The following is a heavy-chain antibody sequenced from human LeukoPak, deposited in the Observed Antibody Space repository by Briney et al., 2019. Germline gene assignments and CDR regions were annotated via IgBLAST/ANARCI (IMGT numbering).Heavy chain of an antibody. D-gene: IGHD3-10*01. CDR1: GYTFTSYD. V-gene: IGHV1-8*03. CDR2: MNPNSGNT. Sequence: ASVKVSCKASGYTFTSYDINWVRQATGQGLEWMGWMNPNSGNTGYAQKFQGRVTITRNTSISTAYMELSSLRSEDTAVYYCARTGRFGELSDLDYWGQGTLVTVSS. CDR3: ARTGRFGELSDLDY. J-gene: IGHJ4*02.